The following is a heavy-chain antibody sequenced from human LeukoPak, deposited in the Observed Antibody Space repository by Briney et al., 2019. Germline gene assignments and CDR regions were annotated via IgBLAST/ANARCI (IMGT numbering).Heavy chain of an antibody. CDR1: GFTFSSYG. D-gene: IGHD3-10*01. Sequence: GGSLRLSCAASGFTFSSYGMHWVRQAPGKGLEWVAVISYDGSNKYYADSVKGRFTISRDNSKNTLYLQMNSLRAEDTAVYYCAKDFLGEPPYYWGQGTLVTVSS. CDR2: ISYDGSNK. J-gene: IGHJ4*02. CDR3: AKDFLGEPPYY. V-gene: IGHV3-30*18.